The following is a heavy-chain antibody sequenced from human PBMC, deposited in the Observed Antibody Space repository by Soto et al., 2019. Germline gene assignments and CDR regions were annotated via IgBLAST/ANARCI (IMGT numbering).Heavy chain of an antibody. CDR2: IYHSGST. D-gene: IGHD3-16*01. CDR1: GGSISSSNW. CDR3: ARDGRGEIYYYYGMDV. J-gene: IGHJ6*02. Sequence: KPSETLSLTCAVSGGSISSSNWWSWVRQPPGKGLEWIGEIYHSGSTNYNSSLKSRVTISVDKSKNQFSLKLSSVTAADTAVYYCARDGRGEIYYYYGMDVWGQGTTVTVSS. V-gene: IGHV4-4*02.